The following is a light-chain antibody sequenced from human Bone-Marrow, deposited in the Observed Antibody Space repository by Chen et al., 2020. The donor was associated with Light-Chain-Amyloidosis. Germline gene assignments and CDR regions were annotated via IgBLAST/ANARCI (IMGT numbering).Light chain of an antibody. CDR3: QTWGAGIRV. J-gene: IGLJ2*01. Sequence: QLMVTQSPSASASLGGSVKLTCTLDSGHINYAIAWHQQRPEKGPRFLMRVNSDGSNIKADEITDRFTGSSSGAERYLIISRLQSEDESDYYGQTWGAGIRVFGGGTKLTVL. V-gene: IGLV4-69*01. CDR1: SGHINYA. CDR2: VNSDGSN.